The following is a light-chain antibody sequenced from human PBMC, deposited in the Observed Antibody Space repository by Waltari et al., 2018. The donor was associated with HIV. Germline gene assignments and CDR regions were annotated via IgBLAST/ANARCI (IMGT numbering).Light chain of an antibody. V-gene: IGKV1-5*03. CDR1: QSISSW. CDR3: QQHNSYPWT. J-gene: IGKJ1*01. CDR2: KAS. Sequence: DIQMTQSPSTLSASVGERVTITCRASQSISSWLAWYQQKPGKAPKLLIYKASSLESGVPSRFSGSGSGTEFTLTISSLQPDDFATYYCQQHNSYPWTFGQGTKVEIK.